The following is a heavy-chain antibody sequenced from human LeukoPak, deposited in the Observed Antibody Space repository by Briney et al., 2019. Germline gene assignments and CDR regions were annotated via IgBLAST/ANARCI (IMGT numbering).Heavy chain of an antibody. CDR2: ISAYNGNT. Sequence: ASVKVSCEASGYTFTSYGISWVRQAPGQGLEWMGWISAYNGNTNYAQKLQGRVTMTTDTSTSTAYMELRSLRSDDTAVYYCARDSRRITMIVDDYWGQGTLVTVSS. D-gene: IGHD3-22*01. CDR1: GYTFTSYG. J-gene: IGHJ4*02. CDR3: ARDSRRITMIVDDY. V-gene: IGHV1-18*01.